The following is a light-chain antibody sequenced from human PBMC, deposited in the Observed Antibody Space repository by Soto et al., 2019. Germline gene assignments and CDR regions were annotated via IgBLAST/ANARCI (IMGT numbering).Light chain of an antibody. CDR1: TSDVGAYNY. Sequence: QSALTQPASVSGSPGQSITISCTGTTSDVGAYNYVSWYQQHPGEAPRLMIYDVSYRPSGVSNRFSGSKSGNTASLTISGLRAEDEDYYYCSSYSSISYVIFGGGTKLTAL. J-gene: IGLJ2*01. CDR2: DVS. V-gene: IGLV2-14*01. CDR3: SSYSSISYVI.